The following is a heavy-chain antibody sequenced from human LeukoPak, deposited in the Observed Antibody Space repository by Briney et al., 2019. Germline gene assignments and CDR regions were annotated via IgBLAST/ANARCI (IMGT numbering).Heavy chain of an antibody. D-gene: IGHD3-10*01. Sequence: SETLSLTCTVSGGSISGGGFYWSWIRQHPGKGLEWLGYIYYSGSTYYNPSLKSRITISVDTSKYQFSLKLSSVTVADTAVYYCAREGRGFDFWGQGTLVTVSS. CDR3: AREGRGFDF. J-gene: IGHJ4*02. CDR2: IYYSGST. V-gene: IGHV4-31*03. CDR1: GGSISGGGFY.